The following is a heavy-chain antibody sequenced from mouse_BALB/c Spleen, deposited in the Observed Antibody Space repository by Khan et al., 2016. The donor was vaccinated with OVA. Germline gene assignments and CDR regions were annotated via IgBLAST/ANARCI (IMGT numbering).Heavy chain of an antibody. CDR1: GYSITSGYA. CDR2: ISYSGGT. Sequence: EVQLQQSGPGLVKPSQSLSLTCTVTGYSITSGYAWNWIRQFPGNKLEWMGYISYSGGTSYNPSLKSRISITRDTSSNPSFLQLNSVTTEDTATYYCARGNCYGYYFDYWGQGTTLTVAS. D-gene: IGHD1-1*01. CDR3: ARGNCYGYYFDY. J-gene: IGHJ2*01. V-gene: IGHV3-2*02.